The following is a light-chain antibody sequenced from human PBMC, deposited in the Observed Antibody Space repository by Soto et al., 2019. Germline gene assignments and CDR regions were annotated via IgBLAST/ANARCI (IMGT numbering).Light chain of an antibody. CDR1: QSISSW. J-gene: IGKJ1*01. CDR2: KAS. CDR3: QKYNTYSKT. V-gene: IGKV1-5*03. Sequence: DLQMTQCPSILSSSVCDRVTIPCRGSQSISSWLAWYQQNTGQAPNLLIHKASHLESGVPSRLSGSGSGTELTLTISRLQPEDFATYYCQKYNTYSKTCGQGTQVDI.